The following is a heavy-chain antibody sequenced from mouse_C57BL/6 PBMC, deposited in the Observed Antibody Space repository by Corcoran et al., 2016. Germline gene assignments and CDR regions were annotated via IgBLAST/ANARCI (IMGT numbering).Heavy chain of an antibody. D-gene: IGHD1-1*01. J-gene: IGHJ2*01. CDR3: ARSRLRSGDYFDY. Sequence: QVQLQQSGAELVKPGASVKISCKASGYAFSSYWMNWVKQRPGKGLEWIGQIYPGDGDTNYNGKFKGKATLTADKSSSTAYMQLSSLTSEDSAVYFCARSRLRSGDYFDYWGQGTTLTVSS. CDR1: GYAFSSYW. CDR2: IYPGDGDT. V-gene: IGHV1-80*01.